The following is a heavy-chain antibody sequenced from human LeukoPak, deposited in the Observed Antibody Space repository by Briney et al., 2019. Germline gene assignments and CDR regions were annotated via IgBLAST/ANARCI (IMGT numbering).Heavy chain of an antibody. CDR2: GSHDGRNK. J-gene: IGHJ4*02. D-gene: IGHD6-13*01. CDR3: AKDRDSSTWSFFDF. V-gene: IGHV3-30*18. CDR1: GFIFRNYA. Sequence: GRSLRLSCVASGFIFRNYAMHWVRQAPAKGLEWVAVGSHDGRNKIYGDSVKGRFTISRDNSKNTVYLQMDNLRPEDTAVYYCAKDRDSSTWSFFDFWGQGTLVTVSS.